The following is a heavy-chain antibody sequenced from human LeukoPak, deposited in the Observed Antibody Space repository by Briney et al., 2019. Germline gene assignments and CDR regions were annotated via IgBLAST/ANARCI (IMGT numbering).Heavy chain of an antibody. CDR1: GYTFTSYD. J-gene: IGHJ5*02. D-gene: IGHD3-22*01. CDR2: MNPNSGNT. V-gene: IGHV1-8*01. Sequence: ASVKVSCKASGYTFTSYDINWVRQATGQGLEWMGWMNPNSGNTGYAQKFQGRVTMTRNTSISTAYMELSSLRSEDTAVYYCARVREYYYDSSGFWFDPWGQGTLVTVSS. CDR3: ARVREYYYDSSGFWFDP.